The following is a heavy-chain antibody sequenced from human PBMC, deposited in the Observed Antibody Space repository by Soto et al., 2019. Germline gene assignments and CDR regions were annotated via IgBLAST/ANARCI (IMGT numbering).Heavy chain of an antibody. Sequence: KASDTLSLTCTVSGGSISSGGYYWSWIRQHPGKGLEWIGYIYYSGSTYYNPSLKSRVTISVDTSKNQFSLKLSSVTAADTAVYYCARVTYYYDSSGYYQNWGQGXLVTVS. CDR2: IYYSGST. D-gene: IGHD3-22*01. CDR1: GGSISSGGYY. CDR3: ARVTYYYDSSGYYQN. J-gene: IGHJ4*02. V-gene: IGHV4-31*03.